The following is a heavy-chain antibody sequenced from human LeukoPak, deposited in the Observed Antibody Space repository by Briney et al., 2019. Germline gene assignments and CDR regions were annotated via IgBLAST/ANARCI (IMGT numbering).Heavy chain of an antibody. Sequence: PSETLSLTCTVSGGSISSYYWSWIRQPPGKGLEWIGYIYYSGTTNYNPSLKSRVTISVDTSKNQFSLKLSSVTAADTAVYYCARALLRPWFDPWGQGTLVTVSS. CDR2: IYYSGTT. J-gene: IGHJ5*02. V-gene: IGHV4-59*01. CDR1: GGSISSYY. D-gene: IGHD4-17*01. CDR3: ARALLRPWFDP.